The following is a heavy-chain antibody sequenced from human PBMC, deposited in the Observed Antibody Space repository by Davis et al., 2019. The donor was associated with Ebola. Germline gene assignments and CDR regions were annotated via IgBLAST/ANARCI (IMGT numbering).Heavy chain of an antibody. CDR3: ARQDSSGYDAFDI. CDR1: GYTFTSYY. Sequence: AASVKVSCKAFGYTFTSYYMHWVRQAPGQGLEWIGIINPSGGSTSYAQKFQGRVTMTRDTSTSTVYMELSSLRSEDTAVYYFARQDSSGYDAFDIWGQGTMVTVSS. CDR2: INPSGGST. V-gene: IGHV1-46*03. J-gene: IGHJ3*02. D-gene: IGHD3-22*01.